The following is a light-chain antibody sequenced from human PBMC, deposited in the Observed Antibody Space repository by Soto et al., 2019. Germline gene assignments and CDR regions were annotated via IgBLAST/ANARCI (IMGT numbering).Light chain of an antibody. J-gene: IGKJ1*01. CDR1: QNINIW. CDR3: QQYNGLPTWT. CDR2: KAS. V-gene: IGKV1-5*03. Sequence: DLQMTQSPSTLSASVGDRVTITCRASQNINIWLAWYQQKPGTAPKLLLYKASTVESGVPSRFSGNGSGTDFTLPISSLQPDDSATYYCQQYNGLPTWTFGQGTKVE.